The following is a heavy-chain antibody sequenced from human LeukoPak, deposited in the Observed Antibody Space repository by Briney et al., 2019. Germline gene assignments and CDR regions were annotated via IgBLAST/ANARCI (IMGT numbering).Heavy chain of an antibody. CDR3: ARSLYYDWSYYNYYMDV. V-gene: IGHV1-18*01. CDR1: GYTFTSYG. Sequence: ASVKVSCKASGYTFTSYGVSWVRQAPGQGLGWMGWISGYNGNTNYAQKLQDRVTMTRDTSTSTAYMELSSLRSDDTAVYYCARSLYYDWSYYNYYMDVWGKGTAVTISS. J-gene: IGHJ6*03. D-gene: IGHD3-9*01. CDR2: ISGYNGNT.